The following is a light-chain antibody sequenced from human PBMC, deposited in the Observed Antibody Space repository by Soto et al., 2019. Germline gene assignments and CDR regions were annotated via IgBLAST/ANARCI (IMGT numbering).Light chain of an antibody. CDR1: SSDVGGYNY. CDR2: EVT. Sequence: ALTQPASVSGSPGQSITISCTGSSSDVGGYNYVSWYQQHPGKAPKLIIYEVTYRPSGVSNRFSGSKSGNTASLTISGLQSEDEADYYCSSYTVTNFLSYVFGTGTKVTVL. V-gene: IGLV2-14*01. J-gene: IGLJ1*01. CDR3: SSYTVTNFLSYV.